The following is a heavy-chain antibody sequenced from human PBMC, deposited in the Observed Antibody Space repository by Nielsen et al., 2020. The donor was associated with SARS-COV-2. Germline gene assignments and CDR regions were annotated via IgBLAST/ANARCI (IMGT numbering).Heavy chain of an antibody. V-gene: IGHV3-30*18. CDR3: AKVEVGCSGGSCSFDY. CDR2: ISYDGSNK. D-gene: IGHD2-15*01. CDR1: GFTFSSYW. Sequence: GESLKISCAASGFTFSSYWMSWVRQAPGKGLEWVAVISYDGSNKYYADSVKGRFTISRDNSKNTLYLQMNSLRAEDTALYYCAKVEVGCSGGSCSFDYWGQGTLVTVSS. J-gene: IGHJ4*02.